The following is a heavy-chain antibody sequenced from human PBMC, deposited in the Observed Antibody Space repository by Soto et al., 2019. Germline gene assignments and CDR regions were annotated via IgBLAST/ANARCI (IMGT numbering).Heavy chain of an antibody. D-gene: IGHD3-10*01. J-gene: IGHJ5*02. CDR1: GYTFTGYF. V-gene: IGHV1-2*02. CDR2: INPYSGGA. CDR3: ARVIRGAYYNSPLDT. Sequence: ASVKVSCKASGYTFTGYFMHWVRQAPGQGLEWMGWINPYSGGADYAQSFQGRVTMTRDTSISTVYMELSRLRFDDTAVYYCARVIRGAYYNSPLDTWGQGTVVTRLL.